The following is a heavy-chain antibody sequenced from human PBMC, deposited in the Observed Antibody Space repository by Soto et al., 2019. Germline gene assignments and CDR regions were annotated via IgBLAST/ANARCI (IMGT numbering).Heavy chain of an antibody. CDR1: GFTFSSYG. V-gene: IGHV3-33*01. D-gene: IGHD6-13*01. CDR3: ARDFTAAAGTGYYYGMDV. J-gene: IGHJ6*02. Sequence: PGGSLRLSCAESGFTFSSYGMHWVRQAPGKGLEWVAVIWYDGSNKYYADSVKGRFTISRDNSKNTLYLQMNSLRAEDTAVYYCARDFTAAAGTGYYYGMDVWGQGTTVTVSS. CDR2: IWYDGSNK.